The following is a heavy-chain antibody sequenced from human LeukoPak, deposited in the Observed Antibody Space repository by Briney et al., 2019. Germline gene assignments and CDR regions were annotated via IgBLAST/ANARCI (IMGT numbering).Heavy chain of an antibody. V-gene: IGHV3-21*01. Sequence: PGGSLRLSCAASGFTFSSYSMNWVRQAPGKGLEWVSSISSSSSYIYYADSVKGRFTISRDNAKNSLYLQMNSLRAEDTAVYYCASRSQNYYDSSGPIAAFDYWGQGTLVTVSS. J-gene: IGHJ4*02. CDR3: ASRSQNYYDSSGPIAAFDY. D-gene: IGHD3-22*01. CDR1: GFTFSSYS. CDR2: ISSSSSYI.